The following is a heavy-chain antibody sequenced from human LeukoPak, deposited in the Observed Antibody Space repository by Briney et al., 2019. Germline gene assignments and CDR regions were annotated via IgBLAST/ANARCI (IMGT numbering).Heavy chain of an antibody. Sequence: GGSLRLSCAASGFTFSSYSMNWVRQAPGKGLEWVSSISSSSSYIYYADSVKGRFTIARDNAKNSLYLQMNSLRAEDTAVYYCARGGTLETYYFDYWGQGTLVTVCS. CDR3: ARGGTLETYYFDY. CDR1: GFTFSSYS. CDR2: ISSSSSYI. V-gene: IGHV3-21*01. D-gene: IGHD1-26*01. J-gene: IGHJ4*02.